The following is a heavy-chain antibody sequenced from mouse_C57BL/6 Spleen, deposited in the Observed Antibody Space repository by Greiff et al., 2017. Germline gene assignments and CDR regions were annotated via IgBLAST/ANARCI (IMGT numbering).Heavy chain of an antibody. V-gene: IGHV5-12*01. CDR3: ARHGDGFDY. J-gene: IGHJ2*01. CDR2: ISNGGGST. CDR1: GFTFSDYY. Sequence: EVKLVESGGGLVQPGGSLKLSCAASGFTFSDYYMYWVRQTPEKRLEWVAYISNGGGSTYYPDTVKGRFPISRDNAKNTLYRQMSRLKSEDTSMYYCARHGDGFDYWGQGTTLTVSS.